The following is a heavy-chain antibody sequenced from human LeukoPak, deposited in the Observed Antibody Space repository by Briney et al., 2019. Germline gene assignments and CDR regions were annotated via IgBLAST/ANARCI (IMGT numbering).Heavy chain of an antibody. Sequence: PGRSLRLSCAASGFTFDDYAMHWVRQAPGKGLEWVSGISWNSGSIGYADSVKGRFTISRDNAKNSLYLQMNSLRAEDTALYYCAKDMGDHCSGGSCYSHDYYGMDVWGQGTTVTVSS. CDR1: GFTFDDYA. V-gene: IGHV3-9*01. D-gene: IGHD2-15*01. CDR3: AKDMGDHCSGGSCYSHDYYGMDV. CDR2: ISWNSGSI. J-gene: IGHJ6*02.